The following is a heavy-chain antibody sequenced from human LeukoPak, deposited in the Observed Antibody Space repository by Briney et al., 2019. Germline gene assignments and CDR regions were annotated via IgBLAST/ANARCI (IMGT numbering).Heavy chain of an antibody. V-gene: IGHV4-39*07. Sequence: SETLSLTCTVSGGSISSSSYYWGWIRQPPGKGLEWIGSIYYSGSTYYNPSLKSRVTISVDTSKNQFSLKLSSVTAADTAVYYCARGWRYYDSSGYPLDAFDIWGQGTMVTVSS. CDR2: IYYSGST. CDR3: ARGWRYYDSSGYPLDAFDI. CDR1: GGSISSSSYY. D-gene: IGHD3-22*01. J-gene: IGHJ3*02.